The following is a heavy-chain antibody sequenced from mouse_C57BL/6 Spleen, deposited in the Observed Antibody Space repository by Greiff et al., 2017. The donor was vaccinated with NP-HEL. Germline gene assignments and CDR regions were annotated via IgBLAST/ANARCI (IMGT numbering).Heavy chain of an antibody. CDR3: ARREFITLLDY. CDR2: IYPGDGDT. Sequence: VMLVESGAELVKPGASVKISCKASGYAFSSYWMNWVKQRPGKGLEWIGQIYPGDGDTNYNGKFKGKATLTADKSSSTAYMQLSSLTSEDSAVYFCARREFITLLDYWGQGTTLTVSS. D-gene: IGHD1-1*01. CDR1: GYAFSSYW. J-gene: IGHJ2*01. V-gene: IGHV1-80*01.